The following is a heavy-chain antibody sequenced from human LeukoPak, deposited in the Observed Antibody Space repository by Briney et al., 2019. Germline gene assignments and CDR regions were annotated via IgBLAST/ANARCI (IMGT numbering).Heavy chain of an antibody. J-gene: IGHJ5*02. CDR1: GGSISSYY. V-gene: IGHV4-4*07. CDR3: ARDNYSNLPPNWFDP. D-gene: IGHD4-11*01. CDR2: IYTSGST. Sequence: SETLSLTCTVSGGSISSYYWSWIRQPAGKGLEWIGRIYTSGSTNYNPSLKSRVTMSVDTSKNQFSLKLSSVTAADTVVYYCARDNYSNLPPNWFDPWGQGTLVTVSS.